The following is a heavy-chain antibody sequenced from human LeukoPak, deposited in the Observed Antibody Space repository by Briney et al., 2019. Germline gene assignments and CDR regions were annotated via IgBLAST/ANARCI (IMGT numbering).Heavy chain of an antibody. Sequence: PGGSLRLSCAASGFTSSSYSMNWVRQAPGKGLEWVSSISSSSSYIYYADSAKARFTISRDNAKNSLYLQMNSLTAEDTAVYYCARDIWEMDYCGQGTLVTVSS. CDR3: ARDIWEMDY. CDR2: ISSSSSYI. D-gene: IGHD3-16*01. J-gene: IGHJ4*02. V-gene: IGHV3-21*01. CDR1: GFTSSSYS.